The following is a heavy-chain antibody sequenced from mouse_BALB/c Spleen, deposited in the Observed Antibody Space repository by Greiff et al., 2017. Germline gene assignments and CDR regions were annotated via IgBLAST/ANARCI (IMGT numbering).Heavy chain of an antibody. CDR2: ISDGGSYT. V-gene: IGHV5-4*02. CDR3: ARGAVVATGYFDY. Sequence: EVQGVESGGGLVKPGGSLKLSCAASGFTFSDYYMYWVRQTPEKRLEWVATISDGGSYTYYPDSVKGRFTISRDNAKNNLYLQMSSLKSEDTAMYYCARGAVVATGYFDYWGQGTTLTVSS. J-gene: IGHJ2*01. CDR1: GFTFSDYY. D-gene: IGHD1-1*01.